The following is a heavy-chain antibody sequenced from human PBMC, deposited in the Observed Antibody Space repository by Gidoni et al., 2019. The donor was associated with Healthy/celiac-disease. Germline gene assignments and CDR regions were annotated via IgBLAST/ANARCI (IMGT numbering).Heavy chain of an antibody. CDR2: SNPNSGGT. CDR3: ARVDCSGGSCWGAYDY. Sequence: QVQLVQSGAEVKKPGASVTVSCKASGYTFTGYYMHWVRQAPGQGLEWMGWSNPNSGGTNYAQKFQGWVTMTRDTSISTAYMELSRLRSDDTAVYYCARVDCSGGSCWGAYDYWGQGTLVTVSS. V-gene: IGHV1-2*04. J-gene: IGHJ4*02. CDR1: GYTFTGYY. D-gene: IGHD2-15*01.